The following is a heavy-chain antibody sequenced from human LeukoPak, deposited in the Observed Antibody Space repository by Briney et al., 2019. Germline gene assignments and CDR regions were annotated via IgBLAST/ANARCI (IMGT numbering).Heavy chain of an antibody. J-gene: IGHJ4*02. CDR1: GYSFTSYW. D-gene: IGHD4-23*01. Sequence: GESLKISCKGSGYSFTSYWIGWVRQRPGKGLEWMGIIYPGDSDARYSPSFQGQVTISADKSISTAYLQWSSLKASDTAMYYCARHEGNSGYYFDYWGQGTLVTVSS. CDR3: ARHEGNSGYYFDY. V-gene: IGHV5-51*01. CDR2: IYPGDSDA.